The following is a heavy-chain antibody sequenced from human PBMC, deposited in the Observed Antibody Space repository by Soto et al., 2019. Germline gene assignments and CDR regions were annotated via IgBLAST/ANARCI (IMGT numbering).Heavy chain of an antibody. CDR2: IIQDGRDK. CDR3: ASALGFGDRGDY. V-gene: IGHV3-7*02. D-gene: IGHD3-10*01. Sequence: EVQLVESGGGLVQPGGSLRLSCAASGFTFSSFWMSWVRQAPGKGLEWVANIIQDGRDKYYVDSVKGRFTISRDNAKNSLYLQMSSLRVEDTAVYYCASALGFGDRGDYWGQGPLVTVSS. CDR1: GFTFSSFW. J-gene: IGHJ4*02.